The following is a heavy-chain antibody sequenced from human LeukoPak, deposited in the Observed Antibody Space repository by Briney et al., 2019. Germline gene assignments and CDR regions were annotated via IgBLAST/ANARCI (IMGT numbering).Heavy chain of an antibody. Sequence: GGSLRLSCAASGFTFSNYIISWVRQAPGKGLEWVSAIGGGATTYYADYVKGRFTISRDNFKNTLYLQMNSLRAEDTAIYYCAKAGRLQAVAGCIDYWGQGTLVTVS. CDR1: GFTFSNYI. CDR3: AKAGRLQAVAGCIDY. D-gene: IGHD6-19*01. CDR2: IGGGATT. V-gene: IGHV3-23*01. J-gene: IGHJ4*02.